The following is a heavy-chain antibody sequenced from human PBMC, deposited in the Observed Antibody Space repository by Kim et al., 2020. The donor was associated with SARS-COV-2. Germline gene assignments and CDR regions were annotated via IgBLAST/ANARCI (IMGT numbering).Heavy chain of an antibody. D-gene: IGHD3-16*01. V-gene: IGHV4-34*01. CDR2: INHSGST. CDR3: ARVGSE. CDR1: GGSFSGYY. Sequence: SETLSLTCAVYGGSFSGYYWSWIRQPPGKGLEWIGEINHSGSTNYNPSLKSRVTISVDTSKNQFSLKLSSVTAADTAVYYCARVGSEWGQGTLVTVSS. J-gene: IGHJ4*02.